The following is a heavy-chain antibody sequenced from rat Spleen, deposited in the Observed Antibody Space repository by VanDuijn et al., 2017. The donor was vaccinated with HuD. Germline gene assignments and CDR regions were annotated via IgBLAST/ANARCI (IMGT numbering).Heavy chain of an antibody. D-gene: IGHD1-4*01. CDR3: ATAGTRVSRFAY. J-gene: IGHJ3*01. V-gene: IGHV5-19*01. CDR2: IRISGGSS. CDR1: GFTFSNYG. Sequence: EVQLVESGGGLVQPGRSLKLPCAASGFTFSNYGMHWIRQAPTKGLEWVASIRISGGSSYYRDSVKGRFTLSRDNAKSTLYLQMDSLRSEDTATYYCATAGTRVSRFAYWGQGTLVSVSS.